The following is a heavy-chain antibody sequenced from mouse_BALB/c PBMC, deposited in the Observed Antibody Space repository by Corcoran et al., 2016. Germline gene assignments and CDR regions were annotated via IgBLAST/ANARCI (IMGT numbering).Heavy chain of an antibody. J-gene: IGHJ4*01. CDR3: ARVDGYYELYAMDY. D-gene: IGHD2-3*01. CDR2: INPYNGGT. CDR1: GYSFTGYT. Sequence: EVQLQQSGPELVKPGASMKISCKASGYSFTGYTMNWVKQSHGKNLEWIGLINPYNGGTSYNQKFKGKATLTVDKSSSTAYMELLSLTSEDSVVYYCARVDGYYELYAMDYWGQGTSVTVSS. V-gene: IGHV1-18*01.